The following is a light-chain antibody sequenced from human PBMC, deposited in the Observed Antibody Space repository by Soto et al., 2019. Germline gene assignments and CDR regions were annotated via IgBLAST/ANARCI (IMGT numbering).Light chain of an antibody. J-gene: IGLJ2*01. CDR2: RDT. CDR1: SSNIGAGYD. Sequence: QSVLTQPPSVSGATGQRVTISCTGSSSNIGAGYDVHWYQQLPGTAPKLLIYRDTNRPSGVPDRFSGSKSGTSASLAITGLQADDEADYYCQSYDSSLSGVVFGGGIKLTVL. CDR3: QSYDSSLSGVV. V-gene: IGLV1-40*01.